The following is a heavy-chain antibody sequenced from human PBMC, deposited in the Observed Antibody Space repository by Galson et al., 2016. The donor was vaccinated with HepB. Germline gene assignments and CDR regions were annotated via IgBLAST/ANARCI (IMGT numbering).Heavy chain of an antibody. CDR1: GFTVSSNY. Sequence: SLRLSCAASGFTVSSNYMNWVRQAPGKGLEWVSVIYNGGNTYYADSVKGRFTISRDNSKNTLYLQMNSLRAEDTAVYDCARGFRLGDLSSPRERDAFDMWGQETMVTVSS. J-gene: IGHJ3*02. CDR3: ARGFRLGDLSSPRERDAFDM. D-gene: IGHD3-16*02. V-gene: IGHV3-53*01. CDR2: IYNGGNT.